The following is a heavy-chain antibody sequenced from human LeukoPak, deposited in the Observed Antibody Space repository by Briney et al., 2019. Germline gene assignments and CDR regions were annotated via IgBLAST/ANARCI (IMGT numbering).Heavy chain of an antibody. CDR3: AREVVAASFDY. CDR1: GFTFSSYS. CDR2: ISSSSSYI. Sequence: GGSLRLSCAASGFTFSSYSMNWVRQAPGKGLEWVSSISSSSSYIYYADSVKGRFTISRDNAKNSLYPQMNSLRAEDTAVYYCAREVVAASFDYWGQGTLVTVSS. J-gene: IGHJ4*02. D-gene: IGHD2-15*01. V-gene: IGHV3-21*01.